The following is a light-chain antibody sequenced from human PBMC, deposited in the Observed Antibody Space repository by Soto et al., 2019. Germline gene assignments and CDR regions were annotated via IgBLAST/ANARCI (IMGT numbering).Light chain of an antibody. Sequence: EIVLTQSPGTLSLSRGERATLSCRASQTIYNDFLAWYQQKPGQAPRLLIYGASSRATGIPDRFSGSGSGTDFTLAISRLEPEDFAVYYCQQYDRLFTFGPGTKVDIK. J-gene: IGKJ3*01. CDR2: GAS. CDR1: QTIYNDF. CDR3: QQYDRLFT. V-gene: IGKV3-20*01.